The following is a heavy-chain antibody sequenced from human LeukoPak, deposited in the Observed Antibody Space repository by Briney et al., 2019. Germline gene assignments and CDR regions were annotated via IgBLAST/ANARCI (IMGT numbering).Heavy chain of an antibody. J-gene: IGHJ6*02. V-gene: IGHV1-2*02. Sequence: ASVTVSCKSSGYTLIDYYIYWVRQALGQGLEWLGWLNPHSGGTNYAQKFQGRVTLTSDTSISTAYMELSLLNSDDTAIYYCARGLRITNGLDVWGQGTTVIVSS. CDR3: ARGLRITNGLDV. CDR1: GYTLIDYY. CDR2: LNPHSGGT.